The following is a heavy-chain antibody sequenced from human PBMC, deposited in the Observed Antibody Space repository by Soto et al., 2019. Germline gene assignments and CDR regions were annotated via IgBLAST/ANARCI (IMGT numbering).Heavy chain of an antibody. J-gene: IGHJ3*02. CDR2: ITPTSSV. V-gene: IGHV3-21*01. D-gene: IGHD3-10*01. CDR3: TRERVQFYYASGTSPEI. Sequence: GGSLRLSCEASGFSFSSYSMNWVRQAPGKGLAWVSSITPTSSVYYADSARGRFTISRDNAKNSLWLQMNSLRVEDTAVYYCTRERVQFYYASGTSPEIWGRGTMVTVSS. CDR1: GFSFSSYS.